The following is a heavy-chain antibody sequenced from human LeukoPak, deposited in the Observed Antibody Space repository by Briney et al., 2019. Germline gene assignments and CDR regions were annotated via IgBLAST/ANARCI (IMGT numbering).Heavy chain of an antibody. Sequence: ASVKVSCKASGYTFTSYDINWVRQATGQGLEWMGWMNPNSGNTGYAQKFQGRVTMTRNTSKSTAYMELSSLRSEDTAVYYCAGGTPAAIGDFDPWGQGTLVTVSS. CDR1: GYTFTSYD. J-gene: IGHJ5*02. CDR2: MNPNSGNT. V-gene: IGHV1-8*01. CDR3: AGGTPAAIGDFDP. D-gene: IGHD2-2*01.